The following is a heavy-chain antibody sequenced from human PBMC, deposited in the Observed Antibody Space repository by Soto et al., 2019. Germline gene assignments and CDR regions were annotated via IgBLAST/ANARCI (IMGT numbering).Heavy chain of an antibody. CDR2: IIPTFGTA. CDR3: ASGARYQLLYYYGMDV. Sequence: SVKVSCKASGGTFSSYAISWVRQAPGQGLEWMGGIIPTFGTANYAQKFQGRVTITADESTSTAYMELSSLRSEDTAVYYCASGARYQLLYYYGMDVWGQGTTVTVSS. J-gene: IGHJ6*02. D-gene: IGHD2-2*01. V-gene: IGHV1-69*13. CDR1: GGTFSSYA.